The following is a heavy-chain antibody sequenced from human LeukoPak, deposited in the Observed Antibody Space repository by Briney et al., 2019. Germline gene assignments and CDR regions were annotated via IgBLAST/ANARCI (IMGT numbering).Heavy chain of an antibody. Sequence: SETLSLTCTVSGGSISSSSYYWGWIRQPPGKGLEWIGRIYYSGSTYYNPSLKSRVTISVDTSKNQFSLKLSSVTAADTAVYYCARLGFNLQWLEGFDYWGQGTLVTVSS. J-gene: IGHJ4*02. CDR1: GGSISSSSYY. CDR2: IYYSGST. CDR3: ARLGFNLQWLEGFDY. V-gene: IGHV4-39*01. D-gene: IGHD6-19*01.